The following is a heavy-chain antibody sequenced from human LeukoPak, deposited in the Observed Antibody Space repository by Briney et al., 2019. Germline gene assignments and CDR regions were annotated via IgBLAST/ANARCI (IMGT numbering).Heavy chain of an antibody. Sequence: GASVKVSCKASGYTFTSYGIGWVRQAPGQGLEWMGWISAYNGNTNYAQKLQGRVTMTTDTSTSTAYMELRSLRSDDTAVYYCARNPQTLHYYGSGSYYDWFDPWGQGTLVTVSS. D-gene: IGHD3-10*01. CDR2: ISAYNGNT. CDR1: GYTFTSYG. J-gene: IGHJ5*02. V-gene: IGHV1-18*01. CDR3: ARNPQTLHYYGSGSYYDWFDP.